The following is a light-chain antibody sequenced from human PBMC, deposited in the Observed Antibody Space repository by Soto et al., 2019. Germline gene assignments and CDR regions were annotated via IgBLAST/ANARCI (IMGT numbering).Light chain of an antibody. V-gene: IGKV2-30*01. CDR1: QSLVDSHGDTY. CDR3: MQGTHWPPYT. Sequence: DVVMTQSPLSLPVTLGQPASISCRSSQSLVDSHGDTYLNWLQQRPGQSPRRLIYKVSSRDSGVPDRFSGSGSGTDFTLKISRVEAEDVGVYYCMQGTHWPPYTFGQGTKLEIK. J-gene: IGKJ2*01. CDR2: KVS.